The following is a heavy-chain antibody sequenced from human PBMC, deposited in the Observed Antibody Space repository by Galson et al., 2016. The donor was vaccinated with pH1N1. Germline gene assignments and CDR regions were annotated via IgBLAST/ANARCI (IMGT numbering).Heavy chain of an antibody. CDR1: GDSVSSTNCA. CDR3: ARDRGSTLFHNYGMDV. Sequence: CAISGDSVSSTNCAWDWIRQSPSRGLEWLGRTYYRSKWYNDYAVSVQSRITINPDTSKNQLSLHLNSVTPEDTAVYYCARDRGSTLFHNYGMDVWGQGTTVFVSS. CDR2: TYYRSKWYN. V-gene: IGHV6-1*01. D-gene: IGHD3-10*01. J-gene: IGHJ6*02.